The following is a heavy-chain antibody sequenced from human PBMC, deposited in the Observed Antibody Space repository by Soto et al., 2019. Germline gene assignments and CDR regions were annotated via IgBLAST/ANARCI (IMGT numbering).Heavy chain of an antibody. V-gene: IGHV3-23*01. CDR2: ISGSGGST. J-gene: IGHJ4*02. CDR1: GFTFSSYA. CDR3: ARSYIVVVPADDY. Sequence: GGSLRLSCAASGFTFSSYAMSWVRQAPGKGLEWVSAISGSGGSTYYAQNLQGRFTMSRDNSTSTVYMQLSSLRSEDTAVYYCARSYIVVVPADDYWGQGTLVTVSS. D-gene: IGHD2-2*01.